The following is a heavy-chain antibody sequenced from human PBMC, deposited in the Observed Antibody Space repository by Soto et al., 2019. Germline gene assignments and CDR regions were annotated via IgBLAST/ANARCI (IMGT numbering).Heavy chain of an antibody. CDR3: ASFYDSGSGAAFHI. D-gene: IGHD3-10*01. CDR2: INTSGNT. J-gene: IGHJ3*02. V-gene: IGHV4-4*07. Sequence: QVQLQESGPGLVKPSETLSLTCTVSGGSISSYYWSWIRQPAGKGLEWIGRINTSGNTNCNPSLNSRVTMSVDTSKNQFSLKLSSVTAADTAVYYCASFYDSGSGAAFHIWGQGTMVTVSS. CDR1: GGSISSYY.